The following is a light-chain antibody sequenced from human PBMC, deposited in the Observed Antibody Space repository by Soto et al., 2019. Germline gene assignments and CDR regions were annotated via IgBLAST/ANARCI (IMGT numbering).Light chain of an antibody. J-gene: IGLJ1*01. V-gene: IGLV2-14*01. CDR1: SSDVGGYNY. CDR3: CSYTSSSPYV. CDR2: EVS. Sequence: LTQPASVSGSPGQSITISCTGTSSDVGGYNYVSWYQQHPGKAPKLMIYEVSNRPSGVSNRFSGSKSGNTASLTISGLQAEDEADYYCCSYTSSSPYVFGTGTKVT.